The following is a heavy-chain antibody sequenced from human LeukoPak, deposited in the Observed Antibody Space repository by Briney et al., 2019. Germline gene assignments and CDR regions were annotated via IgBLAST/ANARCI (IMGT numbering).Heavy chain of an antibody. CDR3: ARVVYSYGLVYMDV. D-gene: IGHD5-18*01. Sequence: GGSLTLSCAVSGFTFSSYSMNWVRQAPGKGLEWVSSINSSSSYIYYADSEKGRFTFYRDNAKHSLSLQMNSLRAEDTAVYYCARVVYSYGLVYMDVWGKGTTVTVSS. CDR2: INSSSSYI. CDR1: GFTFSSYS. J-gene: IGHJ6*03. V-gene: IGHV3-21*01.